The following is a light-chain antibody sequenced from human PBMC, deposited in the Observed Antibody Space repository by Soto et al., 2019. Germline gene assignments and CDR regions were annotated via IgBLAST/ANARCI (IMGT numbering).Light chain of an antibody. CDR1: QSINAH. V-gene: IGKV3-15*01. J-gene: IGKJ1*01. CDR3: QQYNTWLWT. Sequence: EVVMTQSPATLPVSPGERVTLSCRANQSINAHLAWYQQKPGQAPRLLIHGASTRATGIPARFSGSGFGTEFILTISSLQSEDFAVYYCQQYNTWLWTFGQGTKVEIQ. CDR2: GAS.